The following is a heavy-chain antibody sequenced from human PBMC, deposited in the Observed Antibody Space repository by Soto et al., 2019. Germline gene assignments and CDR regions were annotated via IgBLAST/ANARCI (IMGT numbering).Heavy chain of an antibody. J-gene: IGHJ5*02. CDR1: GGSFSGYY. Sequence: SETLSLTCAVYGGSFSGYYWSWIRHPPGKGLEWIGEINHSGSTNYNPSLKSRVTISVDTSKNQFSLNLSSVTAADTAVYYCASVWTYYYDSSGYYPGSIWFDPWGQGTLVTVSS. CDR2: INHSGST. D-gene: IGHD3-22*01. V-gene: IGHV4-34*01. CDR3: ASVWTYYYDSSGYYPGSIWFDP.